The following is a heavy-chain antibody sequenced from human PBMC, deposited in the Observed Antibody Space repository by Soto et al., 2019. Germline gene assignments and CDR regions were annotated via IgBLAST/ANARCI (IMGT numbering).Heavy chain of an antibody. CDR1: GFMFSGSA. Sequence: EVQLVESGGGLVQPGGSLKLSCAASGFMFSGSAMHWVRQASGKGLEWVGRIRSKANNYATTYAASLEGRFTIFRDDSKNTAYLQLNSLKSEDTAIYYCTRQGRGQSLDYFDRSVNSAATDYWSQGTLVTVSS. J-gene: IGHJ4*02. D-gene: IGHD3-22*01. CDR2: IRSKANNYAT. V-gene: IGHV3-73*02. CDR3: TRQGRGQSLDYFDRSVNSAATDY.